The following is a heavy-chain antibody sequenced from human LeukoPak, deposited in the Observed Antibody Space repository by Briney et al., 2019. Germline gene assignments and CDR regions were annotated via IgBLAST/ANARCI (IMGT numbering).Heavy chain of an antibody. CDR1: GYSRSSGYY. CDR2: IYHSGST. D-gene: IGHD4-17*01. J-gene: IGHJ4*02. Sequence: SETLSLTCTVSGYSRSSGYYWGWIRQPPGKGLEWIGSIYHSGSTYYNPSLKSRVTISVDTSKNQFSLNLRSVTAADTAVYYCARSSGGDTTFDYWGQGTLVTVSS. V-gene: IGHV4-38-2*02. CDR3: ARSSGGDTTFDY.